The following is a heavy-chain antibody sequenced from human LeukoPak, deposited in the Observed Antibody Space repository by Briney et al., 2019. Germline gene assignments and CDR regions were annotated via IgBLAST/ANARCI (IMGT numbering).Heavy chain of an antibody. J-gene: IGHJ6*03. CDR1: GASISSSYW. V-gene: IGHV4-4*02. CDR2: IYHSGTT. Sequence: PSETLSLTCAVSGASISSSYWWSWVRQPPGKGLEWIGEIYHSGTTNYNPSLKSRVTISVDTSKNQFSLKLSSVTAADTAVYYCARWVTWNYAIYYYYYYMDVWGKGTTVTVSS. D-gene: IGHD1-7*01. CDR3: ARWVTWNYAIYYYYYYMDV.